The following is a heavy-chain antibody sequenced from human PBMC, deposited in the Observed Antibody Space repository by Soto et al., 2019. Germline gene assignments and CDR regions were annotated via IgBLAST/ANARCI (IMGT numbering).Heavy chain of an antibody. Sequence: SETLSLTCAVYGGSFSGYYWSWIRQPPGKGLEWIGEINHSGSTNYNPSLKSLVTISVDTSKNQFSLKLSSVTAADTAVYYCAVRRRVSPDYWGQGTLVTVSS. CDR3: AVRRRVSPDY. V-gene: IGHV4-34*01. D-gene: IGHD3-10*02. CDR1: GGSFSGYY. CDR2: INHSGST. J-gene: IGHJ4*02.